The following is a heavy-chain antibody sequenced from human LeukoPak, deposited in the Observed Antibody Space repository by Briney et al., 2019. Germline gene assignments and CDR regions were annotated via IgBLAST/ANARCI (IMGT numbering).Heavy chain of an antibody. D-gene: IGHD1-26*01. V-gene: IGHV3-21*01. CDR1: GFTFSSYA. Sequence: PGGSLRLSCAASGFTFSSYAMSWVRQAPGKGLEWVSSISSSSSYIYYADSVKGRFTISRDNAKNSLYLQMNSLRAEDTAVYYCARYPLGQWEPMYYFDYWGQGTLVTVSS. CDR2: ISSSSSYI. CDR3: ARYPLGQWEPMYYFDY. J-gene: IGHJ4*02.